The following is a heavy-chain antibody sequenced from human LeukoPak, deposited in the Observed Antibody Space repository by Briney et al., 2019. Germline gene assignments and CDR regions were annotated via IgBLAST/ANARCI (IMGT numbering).Heavy chain of an antibody. V-gene: IGHV3-33*06. D-gene: IGHD4-11*01. CDR2: IWSDATEK. Sequence: GGSPRLSCAASGFTYSHYGVDWGRQAPGKGAGGVAVIWSDATEKYYGDAVKGRFTISRDNSRNTLYLQMNSLRAEDTAVYYCAKDAQRGFDYSNSLEYWGQGTLVTVSS. CDR3: AKDAQRGFDYSNSLEY. CDR1: GFTYSHYG. J-gene: IGHJ4*02.